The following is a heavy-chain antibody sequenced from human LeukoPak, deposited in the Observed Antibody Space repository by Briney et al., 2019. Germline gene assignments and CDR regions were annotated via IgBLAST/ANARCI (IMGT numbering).Heavy chain of an antibody. J-gene: IGHJ4*02. CDR1: GFIFTDYW. D-gene: IGHD3-16*01. CDR2: INTDTRGT. Sequence: GGSLRLSCAASGFIFTDYWMHWVRQAPGKGLVWVSIINTDTRGTYYADSVKGRFTNSRDNAKNTLYLQMNSLRAEDTAVYYCARAGAYHFDNWGQGTLVTVSS. V-gene: IGHV3-74*01. CDR3: ARAGAYHFDN.